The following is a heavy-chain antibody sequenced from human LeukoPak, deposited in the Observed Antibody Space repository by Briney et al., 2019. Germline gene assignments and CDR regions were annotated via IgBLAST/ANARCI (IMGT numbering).Heavy chain of an antibody. CDR3: ARDLSQGYYYYYYGMDV. Sequence: GGSLRLACAASGFTFSSSWMHWVRQAPGKGLVWVSRIKSDGSSTTYGDSVRGRFTISRDNAKNTLYLQMNSLRAEDTAVYYCARDLSQGYYYYYYGMDVWGQGTTVTVSS. CDR1: GFTFSSSW. CDR2: IKSDGSST. J-gene: IGHJ6*02. V-gene: IGHV3-74*01.